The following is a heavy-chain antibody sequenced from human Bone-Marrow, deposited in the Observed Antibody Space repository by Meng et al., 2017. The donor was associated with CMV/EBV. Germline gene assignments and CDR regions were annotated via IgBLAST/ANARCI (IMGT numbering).Heavy chain of an antibody. D-gene: IGHD3-3*01. CDR3: AREKDGDWSTFDM. CDR1: GFTFSDYH. Sequence: GESLKISCAASGFTFSDYHLSWIRQAPGKGLEWISYVSRRGDTIYYGDSVKGRFSISRDNARNSVYLQMNSLRAEDTAVYYCAREKDGDWSTFDMWGQGTMVTVSS. CDR2: VSRRGDTI. J-gene: IGHJ3*02. V-gene: IGHV3-11*01.